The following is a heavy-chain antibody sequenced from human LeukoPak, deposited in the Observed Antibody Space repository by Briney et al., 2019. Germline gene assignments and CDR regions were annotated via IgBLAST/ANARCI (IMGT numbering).Heavy chain of an antibody. CDR3: AREYCSSTSCLYYFDY. V-gene: IGHV3-23*01. J-gene: IGHJ4*02. CDR2: ISGSGGST. CDR1: GFTFSSYA. Sequence: GGSLRLSCAASGFTFSSYAMSWVRQAPGKGLERVSAISGSGGSTYYADSVKGRFTISRDNSKNTLYLQMNSLRAEDTAVYYCAREYCSSTSCLYYFDYWGQGTLVTVSS. D-gene: IGHD2-2*01.